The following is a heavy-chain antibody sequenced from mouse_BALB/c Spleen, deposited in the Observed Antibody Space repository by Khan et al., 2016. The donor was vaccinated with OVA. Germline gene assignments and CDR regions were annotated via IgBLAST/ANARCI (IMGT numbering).Heavy chain of an antibody. CDR1: GYTFINYW. CDR3: ARRGLLSDFDY. CDR2: INPSTGYT. Sequence: VQLQQSGAELAKPGASVKMSCKASGYTFINYWILWVKQRPGQGLEWIGYINPSTGYTEYNQNFKDKATLTADKSSSTAYMQLSSLTSEDSAVYSCARRGLLSDFDYWGQGTTLTVSS. D-gene: IGHD2-1*01. J-gene: IGHJ2*01. V-gene: IGHV1-7*01.